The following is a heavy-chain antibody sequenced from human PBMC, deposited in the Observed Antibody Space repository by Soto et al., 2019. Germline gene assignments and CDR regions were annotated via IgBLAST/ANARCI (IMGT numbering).Heavy chain of an antibody. CDR3: ARGGLQHALDV. V-gene: IGHV3-74*03. D-gene: IGHD6-13*01. Sequence: EVQLVESGGGLVQPGGSLRLSCAASGFTFSNYWMYWVRQAPGKGLVWVSRVNNDGTDTTHADSVKGRFTISRDNAENTLYLQMTGLRAEDTAVYYCARGGLQHALDVWDQGSTVTVSS. CDR1: GFTFSNYW. J-gene: IGHJ6*02. CDR2: VNNDGTDT.